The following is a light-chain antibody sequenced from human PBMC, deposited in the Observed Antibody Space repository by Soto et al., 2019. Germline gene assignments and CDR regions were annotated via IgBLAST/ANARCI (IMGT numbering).Light chain of an antibody. CDR3: QQYTEWPPWT. CDR2: GAS. V-gene: IGKV3-15*01. J-gene: IGKJ1*01. CDR1: QTVSRN. Sequence: EIVMTQSPATLSVSPGERATLSCRSSQTVSRNLAWYQQKPGQAPRLLFYGASTRATGIPARFSGSGSGTEFTLTISSLQSEDFAIYYCQQYTEWPPWTFCQGTKVDIK.